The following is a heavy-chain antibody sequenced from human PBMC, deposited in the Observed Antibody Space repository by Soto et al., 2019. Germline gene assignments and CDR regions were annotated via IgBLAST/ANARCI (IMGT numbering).Heavy chain of an antibody. Sequence: PSETLSLTCTVSGGSISSYYWSWIRQPPGKGLEWIGYISYSGSTNYNPSLKSRVTISVDTSKNQFSLKLSSVTAADTAVYYCARGVGSGTYYNQYNWFDPWGQGTLVTVSS. V-gene: IGHV4-59*08. D-gene: IGHD3-10*01. J-gene: IGHJ5*02. CDR3: ARGVGSGTYYNQYNWFDP. CDR1: GGSISSYY. CDR2: ISYSGST.